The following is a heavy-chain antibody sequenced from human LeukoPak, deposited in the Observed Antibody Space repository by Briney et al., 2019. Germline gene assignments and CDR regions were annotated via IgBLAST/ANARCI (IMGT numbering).Heavy chain of an antibody. J-gene: IGHJ4*02. CDR2: IWYDGSKK. CDR1: GFTFSSYG. V-gene: IGHV3-33*01. D-gene: IGHD4-17*01. Sequence: GGSLRLSCAVSGFTFSSYGMHWVRQAPGMGLEWVALIWYDGSKKYYADSVKGRSTISRDDSKSTLYLQMNSLRAEDTAVYYCARDPATVTSYFDYWGQGTLVTVSS. CDR3: ARDPATVTSYFDY.